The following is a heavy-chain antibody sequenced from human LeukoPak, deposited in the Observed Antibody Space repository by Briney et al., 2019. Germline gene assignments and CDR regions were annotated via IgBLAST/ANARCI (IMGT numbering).Heavy chain of an antibody. D-gene: IGHD3-10*01. CDR2: FDPEDGET. CDR3: ARDWGSGPGVPRYFDY. CDR1: GYTLTELS. V-gene: IGHV1-24*01. J-gene: IGHJ4*02. Sequence: PWASVKVSCKVSGYTLTELSMHWVRQAPGKGLEWMGGFDPEDGETIYAQKFQGRVTMTEDTSTDTAYMELSGLRSEDTAVYYCARDWGSGPGVPRYFDYWGQGTLVTVSS.